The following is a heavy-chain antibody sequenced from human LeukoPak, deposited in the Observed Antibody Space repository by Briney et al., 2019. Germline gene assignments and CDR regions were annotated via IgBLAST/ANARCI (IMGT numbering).Heavy chain of an antibody. CDR1: GFTFRSHA. V-gene: IGHV3-23*01. D-gene: IGHD5-18*01. CDR2: IYENGGTT. Sequence: GGSLRLSCVGSGFTFRSHAMSWVRQAPEKGLEFVSGIYENGGTTYYADSVKGRFSISRDNSKNTLYLQMNSLRAEDTAVYYCARDPVDTALDGDFDYWGQGTLVTVSS. CDR3: ARDPVDTALDGDFDY. J-gene: IGHJ4*02.